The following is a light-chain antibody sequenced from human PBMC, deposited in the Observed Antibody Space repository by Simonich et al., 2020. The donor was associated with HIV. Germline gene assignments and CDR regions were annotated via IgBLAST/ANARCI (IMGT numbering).Light chain of an antibody. CDR2: KAS. Sequence: DIQMTQSPSTLSASVGNRVTLTCRASTSISSWFAWYQQKPGKAPKLLYYKASSLESGVPSRFSGSGSGTEFTLTISSLQPDDFATYYCQQYNSYSWTFGQGTKVEIK. CDR1: TSISSW. V-gene: IGKV1-5*03. J-gene: IGKJ1*01. CDR3: QQYNSYSWT.